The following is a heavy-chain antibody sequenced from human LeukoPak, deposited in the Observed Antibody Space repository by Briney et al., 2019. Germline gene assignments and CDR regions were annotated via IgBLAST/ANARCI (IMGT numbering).Heavy chain of an antibody. CDR3: AKDDYGDFDY. Sequence: PGGSLRLSCAASGFTFSSSGMHWVRQAPVKGLEWVALIWFDGINEYYADSVKGRFSISRDDSRNTLYLQMNSLRAEDTAVYYCAKDDYGDFDYWGQGTLVTVSS. CDR2: IWFDGINE. D-gene: IGHD4-17*01. V-gene: IGHV3-33*06. J-gene: IGHJ4*02. CDR1: GFTFSSSG.